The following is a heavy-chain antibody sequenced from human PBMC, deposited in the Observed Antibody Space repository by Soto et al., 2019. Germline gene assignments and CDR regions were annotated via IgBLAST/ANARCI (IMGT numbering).Heavy chain of an antibody. V-gene: IGHV4-59*01. CDR2: IYYSGST. CDR3: GRVNTIFGVVNHRGWFDP. D-gene: IGHD3-3*01. Sequence: SETLSLTCTVSGGSISSYYWSWIRQPPGKGLEWIGYIYYSGSTNYNPSLKSRVTISVDTSKNQFSLKLSSVTAADTAVYYCGRVNTIFGVVNHRGWFDPWGQGTLVTVSS. J-gene: IGHJ5*02. CDR1: GGSISSYY.